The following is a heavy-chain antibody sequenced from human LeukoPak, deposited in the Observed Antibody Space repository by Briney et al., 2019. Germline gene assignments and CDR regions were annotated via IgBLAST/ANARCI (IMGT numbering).Heavy chain of an antibody. D-gene: IGHD3-10*01. J-gene: IGHJ5*02. CDR2: INHSGST. Sequence: SETLSLTCAVYGGSFSGYYWSWIRQPPGKGLEWIGEINHSGSTNYNPSLKSRVTISVDTSKNQFSLKLSSVTAADTAVYYCARGVGAMVRGTFGHWFDPWGRGTLVTVSS. CDR1: GGSFSGYY. CDR3: ARGVGAMVRGTFGHWFDP. V-gene: IGHV4-34*01.